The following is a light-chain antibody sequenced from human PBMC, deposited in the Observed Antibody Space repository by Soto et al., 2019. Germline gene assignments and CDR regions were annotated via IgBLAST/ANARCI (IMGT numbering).Light chain of an antibody. V-gene: IGKV1-12*01. J-gene: IGKJ4*01. CDR3: QQGKHFPLT. CDR1: QDINTW. CDR2: TAS. Sequence: DIQMTQSPSSVSASVGDRVTITCRASQDINTWLAWYQQKPGTAPKFLISTASNLQSGVPSRFSGSGSGSDFTLTISSLQPEDFATYYCQQGKHFPLTFGGGTKVESK.